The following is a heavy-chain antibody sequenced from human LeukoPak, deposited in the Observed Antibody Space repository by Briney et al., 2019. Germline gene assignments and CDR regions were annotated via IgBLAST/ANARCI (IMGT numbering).Heavy chain of an antibody. J-gene: IGHJ4*02. CDR1: GGSISSYY. Sequence: KSSETLSLTCTVSGGSISSYYWSWIRQPPGKGLEWIGYIYYSGSTNYNPSLKSRVTISVDTSKNQFSLKLSSVTAADTAVYYCARDHSGTGSFDYWGQGTLVTVSS. CDR3: ARDHSGTGSFDY. V-gene: IGHV4-59*01. D-gene: IGHD1-26*01. CDR2: IYYSGST.